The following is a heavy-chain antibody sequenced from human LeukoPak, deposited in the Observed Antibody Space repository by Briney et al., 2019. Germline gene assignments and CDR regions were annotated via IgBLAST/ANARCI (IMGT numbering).Heavy chain of an antibody. CDR3: AREAKYYYDSSGYYYYYYYYMDV. CDR2: IYYSGST. J-gene: IGHJ6*03. D-gene: IGHD3-22*01. CDR1: GGSISSYY. Sequence: SETLSLTCTVSGGSISSYYWSWIRQPPGKGLEWIGYIYYSGSTNYNPSLKSRVTISVDTSKNQFSLKLSSVTAADTAVYYCAREAKYYYDSSGYYYYYYYYMDVWGKGTTVTISS. V-gene: IGHV4-59*01.